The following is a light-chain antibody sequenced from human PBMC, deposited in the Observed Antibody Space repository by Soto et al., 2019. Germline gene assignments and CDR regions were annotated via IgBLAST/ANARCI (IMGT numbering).Light chain of an antibody. CDR3: QQSYSTLRT. V-gene: IGKV1-5*03. Sequence: IPLAQSASTLSASVGDRVTITCRASQRIATWLAWYQQKPGKAPKLLIYKASSLDSGVPSRFSGSGSGTDFTLTISSLQPEDFATYYCQQSYSTLRTFGQGTKVDIK. J-gene: IGKJ1*01. CDR1: QRIATW. CDR2: KAS.